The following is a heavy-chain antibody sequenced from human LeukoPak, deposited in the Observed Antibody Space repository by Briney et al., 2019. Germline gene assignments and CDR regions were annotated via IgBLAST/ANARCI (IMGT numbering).Heavy chain of an antibody. CDR1: GYTFTSYD. CDR3: ARRRIAAAGYYFDY. D-gene: IGHD6-13*01. V-gene: IGHV1-8*01. Sequence: GASVKVSCKASGYTFTSYDINWVRQATGQGLEWMGWMNPNSGNTGYAQKFQGRVTMTRNTSIGTAYMELSSLRSEDTAVYYCARRRIAAAGYYFDYWGQGTLVTVSS. CDR2: MNPNSGNT. J-gene: IGHJ4*02.